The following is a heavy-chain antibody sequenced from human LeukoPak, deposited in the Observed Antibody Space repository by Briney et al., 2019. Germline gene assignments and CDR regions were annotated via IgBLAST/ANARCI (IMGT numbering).Heavy chain of an antibody. Sequence: GGSLRLSCAVSGSTFSGFWMSWSRQAPGKGLEWVASINSDGSEGYYADVVKGRFTISRDNAKNSLYLQINSLRAEDTAVYYCARSSYGSSSSVWGQGTMVTVSS. CDR3: ARSSYGSSSSV. V-gene: IGHV3-7*03. D-gene: IGHD6-6*01. CDR1: GSTFSGFW. J-gene: IGHJ3*01. CDR2: INSDGSEG.